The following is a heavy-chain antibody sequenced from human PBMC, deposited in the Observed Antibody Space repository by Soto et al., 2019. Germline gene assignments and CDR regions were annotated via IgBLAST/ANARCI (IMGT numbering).Heavy chain of an antibody. Sequence: QVQLVESGGGVVQPGRSLRLSCAASGFTFSSYGMHWVRQAPGKGLEWVAVIWYDGSNKYYADSVKGRFTISRDNSKNTLYLQMNSLRAEDTAVYYCARDGDYGDALDIRGQGTMVTVSS. V-gene: IGHV3-33*01. CDR1: GFTFSSYG. D-gene: IGHD4-17*01. J-gene: IGHJ3*02. CDR3: ARDGDYGDALDI. CDR2: IWYDGSNK.